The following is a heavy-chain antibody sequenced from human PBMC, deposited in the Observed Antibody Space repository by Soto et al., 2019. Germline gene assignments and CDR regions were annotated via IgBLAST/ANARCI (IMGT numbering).Heavy chain of an antibody. V-gene: IGHV3-30*18. J-gene: IGHJ4*02. CDR3: AKDQSPFWRGFDY. CDR1: GFTFSSYG. CDR2: ISYYGSNK. D-gene: IGHD3-3*01. Sequence: QVQLVESGGGVVQPGRSLRLSCAASGFTFSSYGMHWVRQAPGKGLDWVAVISYYGSNKYYADSVKGRITISRDNSKNTLYLQMNSLKAEDTAVYYYAKDQSPFWRGFDYWGQGTLVTVSS.